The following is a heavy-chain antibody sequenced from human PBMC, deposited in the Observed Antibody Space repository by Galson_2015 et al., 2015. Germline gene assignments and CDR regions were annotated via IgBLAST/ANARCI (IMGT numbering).Heavy chain of an antibody. V-gene: IGHV3-21*01. CDR1: EFTFSSYY. Sequence: SLKLSCAASEFTFSSYYMSWVRQAPGKGLEWVSSISSTTTYIYYADSVQGRVTISRDTAINTVYLQMNSLGAEDTAVYYCARQILDYDFWSGYYPTNFDYWGQGTLVTVSS. J-gene: IGHJ4*02. CDR3: ARQILDYDFWSGYYPTNFDY. CDR2: ISSTTTYI. D-gene: IGHD3-3*01.